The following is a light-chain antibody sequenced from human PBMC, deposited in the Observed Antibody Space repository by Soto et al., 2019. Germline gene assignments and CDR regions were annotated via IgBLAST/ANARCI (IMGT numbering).Light chain of an antibody. Sequence: EIALTQSPDTLSLSPGERATISCRASQSVPNNYLAWYLQKPGQAPKVLIYAAYNRATGIPDRFSGSGSGTDFTLTIRRLEPEDFAVFYCQQYGGGPWTFGQGTKVESK. CDR2: AAY. V-gene: IGKV3-20*01. CDR1: QSVPNNY. CDR3: QQYGGGPWT. J-gene: IGKJ1*01.